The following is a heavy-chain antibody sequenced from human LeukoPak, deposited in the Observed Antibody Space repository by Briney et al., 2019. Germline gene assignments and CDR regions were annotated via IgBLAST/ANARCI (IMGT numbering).Heavy chain of an antibody. CDR2: IKQDGAEK. D-gene: IGHD3-16*01. Sequence: GVSLRLSCAASGFTISDYWMIWVRPAPGQGLEGVANIKQDGAEKSHVDSVKGRFTISRDNANNSIFLQMNGLRVEDCAIYYCVRDGGSDWFDPWGQGTLVSVSS. J-gene: IGHJ5*02. CDR1: GFTISDYW. V-gene: IGHV3-7*01. CDR3: VRDGGSDWFDP.